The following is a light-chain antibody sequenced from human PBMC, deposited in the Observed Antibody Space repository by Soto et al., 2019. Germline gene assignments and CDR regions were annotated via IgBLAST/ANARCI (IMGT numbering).Light chain of an antibody. Sequence: QSVLTQPASVSGSPGQSITISCTGGSSDVGSSDLVSWYQQHPGKAPKLMIFEGSKRPSGVSYRFSGSKSDNTASLTISGLQAQEEADYYCCSSAASSIVVFGGGTKVTVL. CDR2: EGS. V-gene: IGLV2-23*03. CDR3: CSSAASSIVV. J-gene: IGLJ2*01. CDR1: SSDVGSSDL.